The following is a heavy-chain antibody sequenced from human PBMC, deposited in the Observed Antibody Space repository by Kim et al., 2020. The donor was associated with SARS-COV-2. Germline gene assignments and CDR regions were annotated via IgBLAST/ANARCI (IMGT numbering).Heavy chain of an antibody. Sequence: QKFQGRCTITADESTGTAYMELSSLRSEDTAVYYCARDLDYGSGSYYDTWGQGTLVTVSS. D-gene: IGHD3-10*01. V-gene: IGHV1-69*01. CDR3: ARDLDYGSGSYYDT. J-gene: IGHJ5*02.